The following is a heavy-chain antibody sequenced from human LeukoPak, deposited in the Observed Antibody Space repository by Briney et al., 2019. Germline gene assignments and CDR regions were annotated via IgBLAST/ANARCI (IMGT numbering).Heavy chain of an antibody. D-gene: IGHD3-22*01. V-gene: IGHV1-18*01. CDR2: ISAYNGNT. CDR3: ARVPHYYDSSGYPQYFQH. J-gene: IGHJ1*01. Sequence: ASVKVSCKASGYTFTSYGISWVRQAPGQGLEWMGWISAYNGNTNYARKLQGRVTMTTDTSTSTAYMELRSLRSDDTAVYYCARVPHYYDSSGYPQYFQHWGQGTLVTVSS. CDR1: GYTFTSYG.